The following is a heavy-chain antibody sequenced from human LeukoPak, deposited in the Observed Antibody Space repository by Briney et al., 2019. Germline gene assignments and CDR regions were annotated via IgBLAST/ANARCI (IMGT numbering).Heavy chain of an antibody. CDR2: ISGRDGST. CDR3: AKVTGDLYS. V-gene: IGHV3-23*01. J-gene: IGHJ4*02. CDR1: GFTFSRYA. D-gene: IGHD1-14*01. Sequence: GGALRLSCAASGFTFSRYAMSWVRQAPGKGLEWVSAISGRDGSTYYADSVKGRFTISRDNSKNTPYLQMNSLRAGDTAVYYCAKVTGDLYSWGQGTLVTVSS.